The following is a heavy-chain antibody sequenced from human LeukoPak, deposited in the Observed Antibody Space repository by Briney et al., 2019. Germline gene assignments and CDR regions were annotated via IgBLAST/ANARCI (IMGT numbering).Heavy chain of an antibody. CDR3: ARDYYCSGGICYSGRPQYNWFDP. Sequence: GRSLRLSCAASGFTFSSYAMHWVRQAPGKGLEWVAVISYDGSNEYYADSVKGRFTISRDNSKNTLYLQMNSLRAEDTAVYYCARDYYCSGGICYSGRPQYNWFDPWGQGTLVTVSA. J-gene: IGHJ5*02. D-gene: IGHD2-15*01. V-gene: IGHV3-30-3*01. CDR2: ISYDGSNE. CDR1: GFTFSSYA.